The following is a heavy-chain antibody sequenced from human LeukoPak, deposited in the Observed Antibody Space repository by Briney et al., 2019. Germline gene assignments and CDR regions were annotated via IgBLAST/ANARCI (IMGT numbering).Heavy chain of an antibody. V-gene: IGHV4-59*08. CDR1: GYSISRFY. CDR2: IQNSGNT. CDR3: ARGARAGYNLEPFDY. Sequence: SETLSLTCTVSGYSISRFYWTWIRQPPGKGLEWIGYIQNSGNTNYNPSLKSRVTISVDTSKNQFSLKLSSVTAADTAVYYCARGARAGYNLEPFDYWGQGTLVTVSS. D-gene: IGHD5-24*01. J-gene: IGHJ4*02.